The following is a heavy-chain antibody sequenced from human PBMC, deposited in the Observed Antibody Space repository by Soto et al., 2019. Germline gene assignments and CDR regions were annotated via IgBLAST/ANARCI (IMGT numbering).Heavy chain of an antibody. CDR1: GFSLSTSGVG. CDR3: AHRPNCWSTSCFYFDY. V-gene: IGHV2-5*02. J-gene: IGHJ4*02. CDR2: VYWDGEK. Sequence: QITLKESGPTLVKPTQTLTLTCTFSGFSLSTSGVGVGWVRQPPGKALEWLALVYWDGEKRYSPSLKSRLTITKDPSKNQVVLTMTNVDPVDTATYYCAHRPNCWSTSCFYFDYWGQGILVTVSS. D-gene: IGHD2-2*01.